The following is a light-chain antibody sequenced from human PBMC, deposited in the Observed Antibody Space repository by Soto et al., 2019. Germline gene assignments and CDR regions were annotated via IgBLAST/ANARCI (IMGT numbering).Light chain of an antibody. V-gene: IGKV3-15*01. CDR1: QSISSN. CDR2: GVS. Sequence: IVMTQSPATLSVSPGERATLSCRASQSISSNLAWYQQKPGQAPRLLIYGVSSRATGVPARFSGSGSGTEFTLTIIILLSEDFGVYYCQQYKSWPTFGQGTKVDIK. J-gene: IGKJ1*01. CDR3: QQYKSWPT.